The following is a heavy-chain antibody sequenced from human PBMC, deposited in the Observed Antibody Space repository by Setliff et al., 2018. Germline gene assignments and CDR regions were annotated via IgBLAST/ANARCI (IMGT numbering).Heavy chain of an antibody. J-gene: IGHJ4*02. V-gene: IGHV1-69*13. CDR3: ARVRGDYGDQEFDY. CDR1: GGTFSSYA. Sequence: SVKVSCKASGGTFSSYAISWVRQAPGQGLEWMGGIIPIFGTANYAQKFQGRVTITADESTSTAYMELRSLRSDDTAVYYCARVRGDYGDQEFDYWGQGTLVTVSS. CDR2: IIPIFGTA. D-gene: IGHD4-17*01.